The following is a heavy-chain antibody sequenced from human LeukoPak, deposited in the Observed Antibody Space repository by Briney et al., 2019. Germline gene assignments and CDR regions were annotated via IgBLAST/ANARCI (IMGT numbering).Heavy chain of an antibody. D-gene: IGHD2-21*02. Sequence: GGSLRLSCVVSGFTFNRCWMSWVRQAPGKGLEWVAHINPDGRDTYYVDSVKGRFTISRDNAQNSMYLQMNSLRVEDTAVYYCTSWGDTTAEYFQRWGQGTLVTVSS. V-gene: IGHV3-7*01. CDR1: GFTFNRCW. CDR2: INPDGRDT. J-gene: IGHJ1*01. CDR3: TSWGDTTAEYFQR.